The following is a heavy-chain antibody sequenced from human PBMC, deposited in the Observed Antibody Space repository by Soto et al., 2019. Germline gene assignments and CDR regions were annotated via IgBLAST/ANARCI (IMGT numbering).Heavy chain of an antibody. V-gene: IGHV4-39*01. CDR2: IYYSGST. CDR3: ARHLISSGSSTLDY. J-gene: IGHJ4*02. Sequence: QLQLQESGPGLVKPSETLSLTCTVSGGSISSSSYYWGWIRQPPGKGLEWIGSIYYSGSTYYNPSLKSRVTISVDTSKHQFSLNLSSVTAADTAVYYCARHLISSGSSTLDYWGQGTLVTVSS. CDR1: GGSISSSSYY. D-gene: IGHD1-26*01.